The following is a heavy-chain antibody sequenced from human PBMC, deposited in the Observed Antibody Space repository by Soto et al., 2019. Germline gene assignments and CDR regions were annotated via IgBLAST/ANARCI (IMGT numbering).Heavy chain of an antibody. Sequence: EVQLVESGGDLVQPGGSLRLSCAASGFTFSNYGMHWGLQAPGKGLVWVSRVNPDGTITTYADSVKGRFTISRDNAKNTLYLQLNSLGVEYTALYYCADDTFVDKDFWGQGTPVTVSS. CDR3: ADDTFVDKDF. D-gene: IGHD3-16*01. CDR1: GFTFSNYG. V-gene: IGHV3-74*01. J-gene: IGHJ6*02. CDR2: VNPDGTIT.